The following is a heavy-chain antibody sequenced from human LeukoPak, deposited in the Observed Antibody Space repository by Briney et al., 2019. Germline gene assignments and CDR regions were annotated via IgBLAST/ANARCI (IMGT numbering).Heavy chain of an antibody. CDR2: ISYDGSNK. V-gene: IGHV3-30-3*01. Sequence: GGSLRLSCAASGFTFSSYAMHWVRQAPGKGLEWVAVISYDGSNKYYADSVKGRFTISRDNSKNTLYLQMNSLRAEDTAVYYCAKDLNTNGPFDYWGQGTLVTVSS. CDR3: AKDLNTNGPFDY. J-gene: IGHJ4*02. D-gene: IGHD1-1*01. CDR1: GFTFSSYA.